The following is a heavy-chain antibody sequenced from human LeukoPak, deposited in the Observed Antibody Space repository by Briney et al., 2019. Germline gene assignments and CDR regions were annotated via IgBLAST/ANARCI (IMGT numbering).Heavy chain of an antibody. V-gene: IGHV5-51*01. CDR2: IYPDDSDI. J-gene: IGHJ2*01. Sequence: GESLKISCKGSGYSFTSYWIGWVRQMPGKGLEWMGIIYPDDSDIRYDPSFQGQVTISADKSISTAYLQWSSLKASDTAMYFCARRDYGGNSHWYFDLWGRGTLVTVSS. CDR3: ARRDYGGNSHWYFDL. CDR1: GYSFTSYW. D-gene: IGHD4-23*01.